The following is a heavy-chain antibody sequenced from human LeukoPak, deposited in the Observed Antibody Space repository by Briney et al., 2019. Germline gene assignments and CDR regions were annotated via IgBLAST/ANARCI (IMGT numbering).Heavy chain of an antibody. CDR3: ARRVSATRWFDP. Sequence: GGSVRLSCAASGFTFSSYWMHWVRQAPGKGLVWVSRINSDGSTTNYADSVKGRFTISRDNAENTLYLQMNSLRVEDTAVYYCARRVSATRWFDPWGQGTLVTVSS. CDR2: INSDGSTT. CDR1: GFTFSSYW. D-gene: IGHD2-15*01. J-gene: IGHJ5*02. V-gene: IGHV3-74*01.